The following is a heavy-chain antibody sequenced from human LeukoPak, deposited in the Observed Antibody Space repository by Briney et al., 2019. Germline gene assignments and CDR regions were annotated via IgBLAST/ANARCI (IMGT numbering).Heavy chain of an antibody. D-gene: IGHD3-22*01. Sequence: GGSLRLSCAASGFTFSSYGMHWVRQAPGKGLEWVAFIRYDGSNKYYADSVKGRFTISRDNSKNTLYLQMNSLRAEDTAVYYCAISDYYDSSSSLDYWGQGTLVTVSS. CDR2: IRYDGSNK. V-gene: IGHV3-30*02. J-gene: IGHJ4*02. CDR1: GFTFSSYG. CDR3: AISDYYDSSSSLDY.